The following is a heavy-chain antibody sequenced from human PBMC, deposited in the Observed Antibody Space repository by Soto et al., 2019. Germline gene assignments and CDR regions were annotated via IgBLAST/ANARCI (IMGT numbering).Heavy chain of an antibody. V-gene: IGHV3-30-3*01. CDR2: ISYDGSNK. CDR1: GFTFSSYA. D-gene: IGHD6-13*01. Sequence: GGSLRLSCAASGFTFSSYAMHWVRQAPGKGLEWVAVISYDGSNKYYADSVKGRFTISRDNSKNTLYLQMNSLRAEDTAVYYCARTQTGSSIAYYYYYGMDVWGQGTTVTVSS. CDR3: ARTQTGSSIAYYYYYGMDV. J-gene: IGHJ6*02.